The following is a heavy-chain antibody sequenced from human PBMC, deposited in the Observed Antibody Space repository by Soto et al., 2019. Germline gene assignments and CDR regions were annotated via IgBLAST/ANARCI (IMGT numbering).Heavy chain of an antibody. CDR3: ARGYHYYDTSGYDKWDAFDI. V-gene: IGHV3-21*01. CDR2: ISSSSSYI. Sequence: EVQLVESGGGLVKPGGSLRLSCAASGFTFSSYSMNWVRQAPGKGLEWVSSISSSSSYIDYADSVKGRFTISRDNAKKSLYLQMNSLRAEVTAVYYCARGYHYYDTSGYDKWDAFDIWGQGTMVTVSS. J-gene: IGHJ3*02. D-gene: IGHD3-22*01. CDR1: GFTFSSYS.